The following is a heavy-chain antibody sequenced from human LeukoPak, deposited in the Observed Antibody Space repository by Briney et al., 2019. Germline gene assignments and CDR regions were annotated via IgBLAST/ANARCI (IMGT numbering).Heavy chain of an antibody. CDR1: GFTFSSYS. D-gene: IGHD2-2*02. Sequence: NPGGSLRLSCAASGFTFSSYSMNWVRQAPGKGLEWVSSISSSSSYIYYADSVKGRFTISRDNSKNTVYLHMSSLRAEDTAVYYCAKTDCTSSSCFTIDSWGQGTLVTVSS. V-gene: IGHV3-21*04. J-gene: IGHJ4*02. CDR3: AKTDCTSSSCFTIDS. CDR2: ISSSSSYI.